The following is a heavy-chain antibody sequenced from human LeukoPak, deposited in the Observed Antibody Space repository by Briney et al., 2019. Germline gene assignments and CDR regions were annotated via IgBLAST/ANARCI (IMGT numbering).Heavy chain of an antibody. CDR3: ARVSRYSYGYFDY. CDR1: GGAFSGYY. CDR2: ISHSGST. V-gene: IGHV4-34*01. D-gene: IGHD5-18*01. J-gene: IGHJ4*02. Sequence: SETLSLTCAVYGGAFSGYYWTWIRQPPGKGLEWIGDISHSGSTNYNPSLKSRVTVSVDTSKNQFSLKLSSVTAADTAVYYCARVSRYSYGYFDYWGQGTLVTVSS.